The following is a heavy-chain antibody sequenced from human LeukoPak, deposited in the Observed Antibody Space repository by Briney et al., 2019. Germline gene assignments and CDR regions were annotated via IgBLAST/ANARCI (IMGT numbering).Heavy chain of an antibody. CDR1: GGSFSGYY. CDR2: INHSGST. CDR3: ARDGGLLWFGELPPLDY. D-gene: IGHD3-10*01. Sequence: PSETLSLTCAVYGGSFSGYYWSWIRQPPGKGLEWIGEINHSGSTNYDPSLKSRVTMSVDTSKNQFSLKLSSVTAADTAVYYCARDGGLLWFGELPPLDYWGQGTLVTVSS. V-gene: IGHV4-34*01. J-gene: IGHJ4*02.